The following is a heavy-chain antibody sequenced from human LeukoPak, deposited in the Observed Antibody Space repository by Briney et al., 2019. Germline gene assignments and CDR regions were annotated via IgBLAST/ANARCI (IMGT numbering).Heavy chain of an antibody. V-gene: IGHV4-34*01. J-gene: IGHJ4*02. Sequence: PSETLSLTCAVYGGSFSGYHWSWIRPPPGKGLEWIGEINHSGSTSYNPSLKSRVTMSVDTSKKQFSLKLRSVTAADTAVYYCARGYPAAGFNYWGQGTLVTVSS. CDR2: INHSGST. CDR1: GGSFSGYH. CDR3: ARGYPAAGFNY. D-gene: IGHD6-13*01.